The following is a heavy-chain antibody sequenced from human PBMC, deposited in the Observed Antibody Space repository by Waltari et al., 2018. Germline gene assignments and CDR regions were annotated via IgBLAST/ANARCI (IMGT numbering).Heavy chain of an antibody. D-gene: IGHD2-21*01. CDR1: GFPFSSYA. Sequence: EVQLLEYGGGLVQPGGTLRLSCAAPGFPFSSYAMSWVRQAPGKGLEWVSAISGSGGSTYYADSVKGRFTISRDNSKNTLYLQMNSLRAEDTAVYYCAKDQHIVVVQFYDYWGQGTLVTVSS. V-gene: IGHV3-23*01. CDR3: AKDQHIVVVQFYDY. J-gene: IGHJ4*02. CDR2: ISGSGGST.